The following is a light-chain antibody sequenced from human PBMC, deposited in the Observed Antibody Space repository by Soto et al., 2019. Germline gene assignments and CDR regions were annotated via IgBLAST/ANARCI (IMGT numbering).Light chain of an antibody. CDR3: QQFNSYPIT. Sequence: AIQLTQSPSSLSASVGDRVTITCRASQDIRGALAWYQQKPGKAPKMLIYDVSTLESGVPLRFSGSSSGTDFTLTISSLQPGDFATYYCQQFNSYPITFGQGTRLEIK. CDR1: QDIRGA. CDR2: DVS. V-gene: IGKV1-13*02. J-gene: IGKJ5*01.